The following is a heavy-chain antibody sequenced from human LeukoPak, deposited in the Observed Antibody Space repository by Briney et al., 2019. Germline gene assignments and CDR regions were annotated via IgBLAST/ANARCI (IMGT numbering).Heavy chain of an antibody. V-gene: IGHV3-64D*06. D-gene: IGHD3-22*01. CDR3: VRDTYYYDSSGSFGTIYYFDY. CDR2: IRSYGVTS. J-gene: IGHJ4*02. CDR1: GFTFSSYA. Sequence: PGGSLRVSCSASGFTFSSYAMHWVRQAPGKGLEYVSAIRSYGVTSHYADSVKGRFTISRDNSKNTLYLQMRSLRAEDTAVYYCVRDTYYYDSSGSFGTIYYFDYWGQGTLVTVSS.